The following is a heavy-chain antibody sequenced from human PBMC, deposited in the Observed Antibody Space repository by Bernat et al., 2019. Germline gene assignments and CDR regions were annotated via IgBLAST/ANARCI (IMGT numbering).Heavy chain of an antibody. J-gene: IGHJ6*02. CDR1: GFTFSSYA. V-gene: IGHV3-30-3*01. CDR3: ARDMGPPSYGMDV. Sequence: QVQPVESGGGVVQPGRSLRLSCAASGFTFSSYAMHWVRQAPGKGLEWVAVISYDGSNKYYADSVKGRFTISRDNSKNTLYLQMNSLRAEDTAVYYCARDMGPPSYGMDVWGQGTTVTVSS. D-gene: IGHD3-16*01. CDR2: ISYDGSNK.